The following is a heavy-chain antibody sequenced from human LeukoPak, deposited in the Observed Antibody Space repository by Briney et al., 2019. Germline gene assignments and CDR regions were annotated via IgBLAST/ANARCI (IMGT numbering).Heavy chain of an antibody. Sequence: PSETLSLTCTVSGGSINSYYWSWIRQPPGKGLECIGYIHYTGSTNYNPSLKSRVTISVDTSKNQFSLKLSSVTAADTAIYYCARGGYYGSGNDFRFDPWGQGTLVTVSS. V-gene: IGHV4-59*01. J-gene: IGHJ5*02. CDR3: ARGGYYGSGNDFRFDP. D-gene: IGHD3-10*01. CDR2: IHYTGST. CDR1: GGSINSYY.